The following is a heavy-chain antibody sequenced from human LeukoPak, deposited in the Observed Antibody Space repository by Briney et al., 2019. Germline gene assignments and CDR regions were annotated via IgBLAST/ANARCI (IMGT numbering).Heavy chain of an antibody. Sequence: SETLSLTCVVSGGSVSGYYWGWIRQPPGRGLEWIGYVYYSGSTNYNPSFKSRITISVDTSRNQFSLQLSSATAADTAVYYCARIHRYCSGGACYVLDNWGQGTLVAVSS. CDR1: GGSVSGYY. D-gene: IGHD2-15*01. CDR2: VYYSGST. V-gene: IGHV4-59*02. CDR3: ARIHRYCSGGACYVLDN. J-gene: IGHJ4*02.